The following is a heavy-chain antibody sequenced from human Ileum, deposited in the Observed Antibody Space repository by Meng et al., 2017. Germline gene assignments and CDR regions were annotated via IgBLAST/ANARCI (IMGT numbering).Heavy chain of an antibody. V-gene: IGHV4-38-2*02. Sequence: SETLSLTCSVSGYSISNGYYWGWIRQIPGKGLEWIASIHHSGATFYSPSLKSRVTISEDMSKNQYSLKLRSMTAADTAVYYCARDPNSWYFDLWGRGTLVTVSS. J-gene: IGHJ2*01. CDR1: GYSISNGYY. CDR3: ARDPNSWYFDL. CDR2: IHHSGAT. D-gene: IGHD2/OR15-2a*01.